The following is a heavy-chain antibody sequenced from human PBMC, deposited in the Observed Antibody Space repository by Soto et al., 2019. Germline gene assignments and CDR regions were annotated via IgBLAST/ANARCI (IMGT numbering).Heavy chain of an antibody. CDR2: INSDGTKT. J-gene: IGHJ5*02. V-gene: IGHV3-74*01. CDR1: GFTFNTYW. CDR3: AKVATNSYDWLDP. Sequence: EVQLVESGGTLVQPGGSLRLSCAASGFTFNTYWMHWVRQAPGKGLVWVSRINSDGTKTTYADSVKGRFTISRDNAKNTVYLQMNSLRAEDTAVYYCAKVATNSYDWLDPWGQGTLVTVSS. D-gene: IGHD5-12*01.